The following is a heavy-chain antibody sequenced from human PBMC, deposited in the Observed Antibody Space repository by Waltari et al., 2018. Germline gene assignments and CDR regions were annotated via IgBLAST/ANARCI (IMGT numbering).Heavy chain of an antibody. J-gene: IGHJ3*02. CDR3: ARSWKAATYSSSARARAFDI. D-gene: IGHD6-6*01. CDR2: FNHSGST. V-gene: IGHV4-34*01. Sequence: QVQLQQWGAGLLKPSETLSLTCAVYGGSFSGYYWSWIRQPPGKGRELIGEFNHSGSTNYKPSRKSRVTISVDTSKNQFSRKLSSVTAAETAVYYCARSWKAATYSSSARARAFDIWGQGTMVTVSS. CDR1: GGSFSGYY.